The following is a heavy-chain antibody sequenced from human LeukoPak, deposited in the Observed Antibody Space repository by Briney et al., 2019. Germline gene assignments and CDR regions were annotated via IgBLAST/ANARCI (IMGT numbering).Heavy chain of an antibody. V-gene: IGHV4-30-4*01. CDR2: IYYSGST. Sequence: SETLSLTCTVSGGSISSGDYYWSWIRQPPGKGLEWIGYIYYSGSTYYNPSLKSRVTISVDTSKNQFSLKLSSVTAADTAVYYCARLLTGPYYFDYWGQGTLVTVSS. CDR1: GGSISSGDYY. D-gene: IGHD3-9*01. J-gene: IGHJ4*02. CDR3: ARLLTGPYYFDY.